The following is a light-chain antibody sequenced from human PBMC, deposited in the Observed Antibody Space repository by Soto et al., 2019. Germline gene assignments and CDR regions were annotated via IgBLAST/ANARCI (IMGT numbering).Light chain of an antibody. J-gene: IGKJ2*01. Sequence: DIQMTQAPSILSASVEDRVTITCRGSQIMTSWLAWYQQKPGKAPKLLIFDASSLESGVPSRFSGSGSGTEFTLTISSLQPDDFATYYCQQYNSFPYTFGQGTKLEIK. V-gene: IGKV1-5*01. CDR3: QQYNSFPYT. CDR1: QIMTSW. CDR2: DAS.